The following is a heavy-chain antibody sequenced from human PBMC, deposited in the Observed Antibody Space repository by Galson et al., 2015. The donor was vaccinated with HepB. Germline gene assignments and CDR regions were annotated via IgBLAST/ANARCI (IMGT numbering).Heavy chain of an antibody. CDR1: GYTFSSYS. CDR2: INAYNHNT. D-gene: IGHD2-15*01. Sequence: SVKVSCKASGYTFSSYSITWVRQAPGQGLEWMGWINAYNHNTDYARQLQGRVTMTTDTSTSTAYMELKSLRSDDTAVYYCARGALVVVVDATQNNWFDPWGQGTLVTVSS. J-gene: IGHJ5*02. CDR3: ARGALVVVVDATQNNWFDP. V-gene: IGHV1-18*01.